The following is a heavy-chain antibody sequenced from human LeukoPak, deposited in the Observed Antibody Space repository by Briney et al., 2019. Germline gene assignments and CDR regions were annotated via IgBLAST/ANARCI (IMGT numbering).Heavy chain of an antibody. D-gene: IGHD6-13*01. CDR1: GGSISSSSYY. CDR3: ARDEAGVDP. V-gene: IGHV4-39*07. CDR2: IYYSGST. Sequence: SETLSLTCSVSGGSISSSSYYWGWIRQPPGKGLEWIGSIYYSGSTYYNPSLKSRVTISVDTSKNQFSLKLSSVTAADTAVYYCARDEAGVDPWGQGTLVTVSS. J-gene: IGHJ5*02.